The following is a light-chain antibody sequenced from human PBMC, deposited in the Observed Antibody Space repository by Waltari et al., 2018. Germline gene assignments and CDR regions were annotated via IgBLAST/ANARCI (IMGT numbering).Light chain of an antibody. CDR1: QLVSSY. V-gene: IGKV3-11*01. J-gene: IGKJ3*01. Sequence: DIVLTQSPAPLSLSPGERATLSCRASQLVSSYLAWYQQKPGQAPRRLIYDASNRATRIPARFSGSGSGTDFTLTISRLEPEDCAVYYCQQRSNWLFTFGPGTKVDIK. CDR2: DAS. CDR3: QQRSNWLFT.